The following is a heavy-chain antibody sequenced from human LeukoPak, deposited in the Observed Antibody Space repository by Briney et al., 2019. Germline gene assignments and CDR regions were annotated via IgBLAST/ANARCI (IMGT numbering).Heavy chain of an antibody. J-gene: IGHJ6*03. CDR2: INHSGST. D-gene: IGHD5-18*01. CDR3: ARAGYSYGYSYYYYYMDV. V-gene: IGHV4-34*01. Sequence: PSETLSLTCAVYGGSFSGYYWSWIRQPPGKGLEWIGEINHSGSTNYNPSLKSRVTISVDTSKNQFSLKLSSVTAADTAVYYCARAGYSYGYSYYYYYMDVWGKGTTVTVSS. CDR1: GGSFSGYY.